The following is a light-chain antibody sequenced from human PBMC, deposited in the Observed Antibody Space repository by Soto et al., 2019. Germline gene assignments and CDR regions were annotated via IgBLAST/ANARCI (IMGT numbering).Light chain of an antibody. CDR3: SSYTSSSTL. CDR1: SSDVGGYNY. J-gene: IGLJ1*01. V-gene: IGLV2-14*01. Sequence: QSALTQPASVSASPGQSITISCTGTSSDVGGYNYVSWYQQHPGKAPKLMIYAVTDRPSGVSSRFSGSKSGNTASLTISGLQAEDEADYYCSSYTSSSTLFGTGTKLTVL. CDR2: AVT.